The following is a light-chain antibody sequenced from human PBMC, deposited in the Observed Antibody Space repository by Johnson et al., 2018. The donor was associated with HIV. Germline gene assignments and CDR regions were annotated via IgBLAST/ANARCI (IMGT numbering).Light chain of an antibody. V-gene: IGLV1-51*02. CDR3: GTWDSSLSASYF. Sequence: SVLTQPPSVSAAPGQKVTISCSGSSSNIGNNYVSWYQQLPGTAPKLLIYENNKRPSGIPDRFSGSKSGTSATLGITGLQTGDEADYYCGTWDSSLSASYFCGTGTKVTVL. J-gene: IGLJ1*01. CDR2: ENN. CDR1: SSNIGNNY.